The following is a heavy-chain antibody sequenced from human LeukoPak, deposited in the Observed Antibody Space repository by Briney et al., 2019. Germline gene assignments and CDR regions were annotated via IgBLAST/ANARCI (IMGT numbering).Heavy chain of an antibody. D-gene: IGHD6-13*01. Sequence: PGGSLRLSCAASGFTVSSNYMSWVRQAPGKGLEWVSVIYSGGTTYHADSVRGRFTISRDNSKNTLYLQMNSLRAEDTAVYYCAKDHKYRIAAAGRGWYFDYWGQGTLVTVSS. V-gene: IGHV3-66*01. CDR3: AKDHKYRIAAAGRGWYFDY. CDR1: GFTVSSNY. CDR2: IYSGGTT. J-gene: IGHJ4*02.